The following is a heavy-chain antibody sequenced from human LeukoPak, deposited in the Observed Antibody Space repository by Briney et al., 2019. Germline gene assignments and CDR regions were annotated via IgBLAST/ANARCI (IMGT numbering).Heavy chain of an antibody. D-gene: IGHD5-18*01. V-gene: IGHV4-34*01. Sequence: PSETLSLTCAVYGGSFSGYYWSWIRQPPGKGLEWIGEINHSGSTNYNPSLKSRVTISVDTSKNQFSLKLGSVTAADTAVYYCARSGYSYVLDYWGRGTLVTVSS. CDR2: INHSGST. CDR1: GGSFSGYY. J-gene: IGHJ4*02. CDR3: ARSGYSYVLDY.